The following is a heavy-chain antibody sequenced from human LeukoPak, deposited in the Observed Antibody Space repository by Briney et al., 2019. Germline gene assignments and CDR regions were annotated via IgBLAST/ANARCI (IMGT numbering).Heavy chain of an antibody. D-gene: IGHD1-26*01. CDR1: GFTFSDAW. J-gene: IGHJ4*02. V-gene: IGHV3-15*01. Sequence: GGSLRLSCAASGFTFSDAWMSWVRQAPGKGLEWVGRIKSKTDGGTTDYAAPVKGRFTVSRDDSKNTLYLQMNSLKTEDTAVYYCTTRGGSFSIFDYWGQGTLVTVSS. CDR3: TTRGGSFSIFDY. CDR2: IKSKTDGGTT.